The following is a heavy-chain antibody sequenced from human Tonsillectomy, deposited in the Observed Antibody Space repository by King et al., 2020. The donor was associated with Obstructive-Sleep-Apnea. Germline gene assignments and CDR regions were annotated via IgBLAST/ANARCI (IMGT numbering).Heavy chain of an antibody. CDR2: ISSSSSTI. J-gene: IGHJ4*02. CDR3: AGFGLGATIPFDY. V-gene: IGHV3-48*04. D-gene: IGHD1-26*01. CDR1: GFTFSSYS. Sequence: VQLVESGGGLVQPGGSLRLSCAASGFTFSSYSMNWVRQAPGKGLEWGSYISSSSSTIYYADSGKGRFTFSRDNAKNSLYLQMNSLRAEEPAVYDCAGFGLGATIPFDYWGQRTLVTVSS.